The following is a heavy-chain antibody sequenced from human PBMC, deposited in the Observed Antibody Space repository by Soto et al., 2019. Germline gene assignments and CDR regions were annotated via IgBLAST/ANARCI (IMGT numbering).Heavy chain of an antibody. J-gene: IGHJ6*03. Sequence: QVQLVQSGAEVKKPGASVKVSCKASGYTFTSYGISWVRQAPGQGREWMGWISAYNGNTNYAQKLQGRVTMTTDTSTSTAYMELRSLRSDDTAVYYCARVVKYYDLWSGYYSEGYYYMDVWGKGTTVTVSS. CDR3: ARVVKYYDLWSGYYSEGYYYMDV. V-gene: IGHV1-18*01. D-gene: IGHD3-3*01. CDR2: ISAYNGNT. CDR1: GYTFTSYG.